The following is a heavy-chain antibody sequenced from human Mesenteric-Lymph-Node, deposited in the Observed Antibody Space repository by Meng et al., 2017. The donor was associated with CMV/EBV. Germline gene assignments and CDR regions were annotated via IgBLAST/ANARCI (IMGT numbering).Heavy chain of an antibody. J-gene: IGHJ3*02. V-gene: IGHV3-21*01. CDR3: ARKWLAGGGAVDI. Sequence: GESLKISCAGSGFTFSSYSVDWVRQAPGKGLEWVASISSGSNYIYYADSVRGRFTISRDNAKTSLELQMNSLRAEDTAMYYCARKWLAGGGAVDIWGQGTKVTVSS. CDR2: ISSGSNYI. D-gene: IGHD5-18*01. CDR1: GFTFSSYS.